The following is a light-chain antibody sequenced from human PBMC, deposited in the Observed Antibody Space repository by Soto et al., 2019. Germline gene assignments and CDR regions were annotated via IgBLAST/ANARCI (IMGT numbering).Light chain of an antibody. J-gene: IGKJ1*01. V-gene: IGKV3-15*01. CDR2: GAS. CDR3: QQYNNWPPVT. Sequence: EIVMPQSPATLSVSPGDRATLSGRASQSVSSNLAWYQQKPGQAPRLLIYGASTRATGIPARFSGSGSGTEFTLTISSLQSEDFAVYYCQQYNNWPPVTFGQGTKVDIK. CDR1: QSVSSN.